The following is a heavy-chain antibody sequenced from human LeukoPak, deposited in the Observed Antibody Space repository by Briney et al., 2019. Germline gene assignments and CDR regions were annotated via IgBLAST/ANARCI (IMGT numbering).Heavy chain of an antibody. J-gene: IGHJ4*02. V-gene: IGHV3-21*01. CDR1: GFTFSSYS. D-gene: IGHD3-16*01. Sequence: GALRLSCAASGFTFSSYSMNWVRQAPGKGLEWVSSISSSSSYIYHADSVKGRFTISRDNAKNSLYLQMHSLTSDDTALYYCAKDNPVCDYWGQGTLVTVSS. CDR2: ISSSSSYI. CDR3: AKDNPVCDY.